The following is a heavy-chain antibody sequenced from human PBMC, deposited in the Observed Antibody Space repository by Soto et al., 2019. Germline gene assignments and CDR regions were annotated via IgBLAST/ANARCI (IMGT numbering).Heavy chain of an antibody. D-gene: IGHD3-9*01. Sequence: GGSLRLFCAASGFTFTAYAMHWVRQAPGKGLEWDSGNSWNSGSIGYADSVKRQFNISRDNAKNSLYLQMNSLRAEETALYYCAKAAGRYDILTGYYGRFPPTPPWFDPWGQGNLVTV. CDR3: AKAAGRYDILTGYYGRFPPTPPWFDP. CDR1: GFTFTAYA. V-gene: IGHV3-9*01. J-gene: IGHJ5*02. CDR2: NSWNSGSI.